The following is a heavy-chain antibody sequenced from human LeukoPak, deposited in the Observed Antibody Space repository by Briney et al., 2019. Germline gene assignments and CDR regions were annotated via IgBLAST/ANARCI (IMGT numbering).Heavy chain of an antibody. CDR3: ARVVVAATDASDI. D-gene: IGHD2-15*01. J-gene: IGHJ3*02. V-gene: IGHV3-21*06. Sequence: DSVEGRFTISRDNAKNSLFLQMNSLRAEDTAIYYCARVVVAATDASDIWGQGTMVIVSS.